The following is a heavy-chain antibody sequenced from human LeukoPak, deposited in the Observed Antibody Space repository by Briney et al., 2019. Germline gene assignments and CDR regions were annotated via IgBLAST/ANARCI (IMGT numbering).Heavy chain of an antibody. CDR1: EFTFSRYS. V-gene: IGHV3-21*01. CDR3: ARAYSSSLGMDV. J-gene: IGHJ6*02. CDR2: ISNSNSDI. Sequence: GGSLRLSCIASEFTFSRYSMNWVRQAPGKGLEWVSSISNSNSDIYYADSVKGRFTISRDNVKNSLYLQMNSLRVEDTAVYYCARAYSSSLGMDVWGQGTTVTVSS. D-gene: IGHD6-6*01.